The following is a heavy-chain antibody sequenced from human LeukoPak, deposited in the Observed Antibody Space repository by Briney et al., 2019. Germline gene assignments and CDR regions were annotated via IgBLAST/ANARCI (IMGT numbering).Heavy chain of an antibody. D-gene: IGHD6-13*01. CDR1: GDSISSDY. Sequence: SETPSLTCTVSGDSISSDYWSWIRQPPGKGLEWIGYIYNSGSTNYNPSLKSRVTISVDTSKNQFSLKLTSVTAADAAVYYCARGSGSSWGYYYYYMDAWGKGTTVTVSS. CDR3: ARGSGSSWGYYYYYMDA. CDR2: IYNSGST. J-gene: IGHJ6*03. V-gene: IGHV4-59*01.